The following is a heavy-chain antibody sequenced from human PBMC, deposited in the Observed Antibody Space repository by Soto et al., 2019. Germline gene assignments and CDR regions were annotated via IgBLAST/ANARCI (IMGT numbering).Heavy chain of an antibody. D-gene: IGHD6-13*01. J-gene: IGHJ6*02. CDR2: ISWKSVNI. Sequence: PGGSLRLSCAASGFTFDDYGMHWVRQVPGKGLEWVSGISWKSVNIGYADSVKGRFTISRDNAKSSLYLQMNSLRAEDTAFYYCAKDLERITSVGKPLDVWGQGTTVTFYS. V-gene: IGHV3-9*01. CDR1: GFTFDDYG. CDR3: AKDLERITSVGKPLDV.